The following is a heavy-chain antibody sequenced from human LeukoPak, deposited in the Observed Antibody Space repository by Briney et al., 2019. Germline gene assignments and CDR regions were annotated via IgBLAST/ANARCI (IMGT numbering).Heavy chain of an antibody. V-gene: IGHV4-59*01. CDR3: ATAPYESSGYPYFDH. CDR2: IYYSGST. J-gene: IGHJ4*02. D-gene: IGHD3-22*01. Sequence: NPSETLSLTCTVSGGSISRYYWSWIRQSPGKGLEWIGYIYYSGSTNYNPSLKSRVTISLDTSKNQFSLNLSSVTAADTAVYYCATAPYESSGYPYFDHWGQGTLVTVSS. CDR1: GGSISRYY.